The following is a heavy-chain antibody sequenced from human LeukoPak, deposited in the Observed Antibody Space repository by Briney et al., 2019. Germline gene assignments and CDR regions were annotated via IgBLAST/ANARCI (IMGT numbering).Heavy chain of an antibody. CDR3: ARDLGYSSGWFPHY. V-gene: IGHV3-21*01. D-gene: IGHD6-19*01. CDR2: ISSSSSYI. CDR1: GFTFSSYS. Sequence: GGSLRLSCAACGFTFSSYSMNWVRQAPGKGLEWVSSISSSSSYIYYADSVKGRFTISRDNAKNSLYLQMNSLRAEDTAVYYCARDLGYSSGWFPHYWGQGTLVTVSS. J-gene: IGHJ4*02.